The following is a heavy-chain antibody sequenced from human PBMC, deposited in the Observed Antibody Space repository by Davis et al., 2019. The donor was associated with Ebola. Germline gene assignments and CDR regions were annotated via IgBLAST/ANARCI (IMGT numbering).Heavy chain of an antibody. CDR2: IYYSGST. CDR1: GGSFSGYY. V-gene: IGHV4-59*01. Sequence: SETLSLTCAVYGGSFSGYYWSWIRQPPGKGLECIGYIYYSGSTNYNPSLKSRVTISVDTSKNQFSLKLSSVTAADTAVYYCARGWDVWGQGTTVTVSS. J-gene: IGHJ6*02. CDR3: ARGWDV.